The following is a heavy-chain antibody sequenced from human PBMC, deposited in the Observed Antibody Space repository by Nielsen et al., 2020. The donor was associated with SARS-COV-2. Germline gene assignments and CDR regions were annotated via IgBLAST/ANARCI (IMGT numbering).Heavy chain of an antibody. CDR3: AKDVWSGAHQIGPDY. J-gene: IGHJ4*02. D-gene: IGHD3-3*01. CDR1: GFTFTNYG. CDR2: VSRDGSDT. V-gene: IGHV3-30*18. Sequence: GESLKISCAASGFTFTNYGMHWVRQVAGKGLEWVATVSRDGSDTFYVDSVKGRFTISRDNSKNTVYLQMNSLRAEDTAVYHCAKDVWSGAHQIGPDYWGQGTLVTVSS.